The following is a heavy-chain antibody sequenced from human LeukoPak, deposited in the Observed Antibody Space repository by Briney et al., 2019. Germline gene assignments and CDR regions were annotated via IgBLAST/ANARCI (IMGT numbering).Heavy chain of an antibody. CDR1: GFTFSSYW. J-gene: IGHJ5*02. D-gene: IGHD6-13*01. V-gene: IGHV3-7*04. CDR3: ARGLRGSSWYATNWFDP. Sequence: PGGSLRLSCAASGFTFSSYWMTWVRQAPGKGLEWVANIKEDGSEKYYVDSVKGRFTTSRDNAKNSLFLQMNSLRAEDTAVYYCARGLRGSSWYATNWFDPWGQGTLVTVSS. CDR2: IKEDGSEK.